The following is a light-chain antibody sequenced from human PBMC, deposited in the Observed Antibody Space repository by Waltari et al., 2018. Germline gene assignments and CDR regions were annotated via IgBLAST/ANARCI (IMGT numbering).Light chain of an antibody. CDR3: QQRGDWPIT. J-gene: IGKJ3*01. Sequence: EIVLTQSPATLSLSPGERATLSCRASQSVSSYLAWYQQKPGQAPMRLIYDASNRASGIPARFSGSGSGTDFTLTISSLEPEDFAVYYCQQRGDWPITFGPGTKVDSK. V-gene: IGKV3-11*01. CDR2: DAS. CDR1: QSVSSY.